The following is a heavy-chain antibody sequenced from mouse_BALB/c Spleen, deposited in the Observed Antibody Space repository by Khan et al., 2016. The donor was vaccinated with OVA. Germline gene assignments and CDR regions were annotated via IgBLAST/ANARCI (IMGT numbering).Heavy chain of an antibody. Sequence: QIQLVQSGPELKKPGETVKISYKASGYTFTNYGMNWVKQAPGKGLKWMGWINTYTGEPTYADDFKGRFAFSLETSANTAYLQINNLNNEDTATYFCARSASYWFVDVWGAGTTVTVSS. D-gene: IGHD6-1*01. CDR2: INTYTGEP. CDR1: GYTFTNYG. CDR3: ARSASYWFVDV. J-gene: IGHJ1*01. V-gene: IGHV9-3-1*01.